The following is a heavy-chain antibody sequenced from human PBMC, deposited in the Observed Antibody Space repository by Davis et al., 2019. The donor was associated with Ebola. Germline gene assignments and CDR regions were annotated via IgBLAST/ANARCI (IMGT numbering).Heavy chain of an antibody. Sequence: GGSLRLSCAASGFTFSSYSMNWVRQAPGKGLEWVSSISSSSRYIYYADSLKGRFTISRDNAKNSLYLQMNSLRAEDTAVYYCARDLAAGDDRYFDYWGQGTLVTVSS. CDR3: ARDLAAGDDRYFDY. D-gene: IGHD1-1*01. CDR1: GFTFSSYS. CDR2: ISSSSRYI. J-gene: IGHJ4*02. V-gene: IGHV3-21*01.